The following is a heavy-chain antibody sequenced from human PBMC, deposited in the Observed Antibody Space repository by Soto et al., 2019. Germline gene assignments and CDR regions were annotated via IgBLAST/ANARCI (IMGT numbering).Heavy chain of an antibody. CDR1: GFTFSDYY. CDR3: ARDSSSGYYHNWFDP. D-gene: IGHD3-22*01. V-gene: IGHV3-11*06. Sequence: GGSLRLSCAASGFTFSDYYMSWIRQAPGKGLEWVSYISSSSSYTNYADSVKGRFTISRDNAKNSLYLQMNSLRAEDTAVYYCARDSSSGYYHNWFDPWGQGTLVTVSS. J-gene: IGHJ5*02. CDR2: ISSSSSYT.